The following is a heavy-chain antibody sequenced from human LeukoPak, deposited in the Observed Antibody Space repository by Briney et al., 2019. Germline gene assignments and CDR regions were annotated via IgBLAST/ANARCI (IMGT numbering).Heavy chain of an antibody. V-gene: IGHV4-39*07. D-gene: IGHD3-22*01. CDR3: ARDVPYYYDSSGYYTGRKSDY. Sequence: NPSETLSLTCTVSGVSISSSSYYWGWIRQPPGKGLEWIGSIYYSGSTYYNPSLKSRVTISVDTSKNQFSLKLSSVTAADMAVYYCARDVPYYYDSSGYYTGRKSDYWGQGTLVTVSS. CDR2: IYYSGST. CDR1: GVSISSSSYY. J-gene: IGHJ4*02.